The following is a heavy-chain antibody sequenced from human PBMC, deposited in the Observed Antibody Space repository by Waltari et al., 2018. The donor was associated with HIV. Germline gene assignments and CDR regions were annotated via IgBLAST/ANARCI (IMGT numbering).Heavy chain of an antibody. CDR1: GFTFSNYW. CDR2: INRDGSST. D-gene: IGHD6-13*01. Sequence: EVQLVESGGGLVQPGGSLRLSCAASGFTFSNYWMHWARQAAGKGLGWVSRINRDGSSTTYADSEKGRFTISRDNAKNTLYMQMNSLRAEDTALYYCVRGSSSWNGVDFWGRGTLVTVSS. V-gene: IGHV3-74*01. J-gene: IGHJ4*02. CDR3: VRGSSSWNGVDF.